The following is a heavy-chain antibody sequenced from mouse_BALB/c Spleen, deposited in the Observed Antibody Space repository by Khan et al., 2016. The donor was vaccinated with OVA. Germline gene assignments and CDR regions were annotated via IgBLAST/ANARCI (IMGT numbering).Heavy chain of an antibody. Sequence: QAQLQQSGTELARPGASVNLSCKASGYTFTDFYINWVKQRSGQGLEWIGEISPGSGDTYYNEKFKGKATLTADKSSSTAYMQLSVLTSEASAVYFCARRNYFGYTFAYWGQGTLVTVSA. CDR1: GYTFTDFY. V-gene: IGHV1-77*01. CDR3: ARRNYFGYTFAY. J-gene: IGHJ3*01. D-gene: IGHD1-2*01. CDR2: ISPGSGDT.